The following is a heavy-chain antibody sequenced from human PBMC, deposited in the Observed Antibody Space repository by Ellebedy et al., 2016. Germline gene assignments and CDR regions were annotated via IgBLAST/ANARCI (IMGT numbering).Heavy chain of an antibody. CDR1: GFSVRTFGAG. CDR3: ARVSRYYDYRSESYSTFEP. J-gene: IGHJ5*02. D-gene: IGHD3-3*01. Sequence: SGPTLVKPTQTLTLTCSLSGFSVRTFGAGVGWIRQPPGKALEWLTSISWDDNKVFSPSLRDRLTIAKDTSKNRVVLTLANVDPTDTATYYCARVSRYYDYRSESYSTFEPWGPGTLVTVSS. CDR2: ISWDDNK. V-gene: IGHV2-5*02.